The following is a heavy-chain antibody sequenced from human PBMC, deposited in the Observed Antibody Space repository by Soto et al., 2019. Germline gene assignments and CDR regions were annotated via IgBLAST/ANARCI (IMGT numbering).Heavy chain of an antibody. D-gene: IGHD3-10*01. V-gene: IGHV3-9*01. Sequence: EVQLVESGGGLVQPGRSLRLSCAASGFTFDDYAMHWVRQAPGKGLEWVSGISWNSATIEYADSVKGRFTISRDNAKDSLYLQMNSLRAEDTALYYCAKDGGRGEYYYGSGPFDYWGQGTLVTVSS. CDR1: GFTFDDYA. CDR3: AKDGGRGEYYYGSGPFDY. CDR2: ISWNSATI. J-gene: IGHJ4*02.